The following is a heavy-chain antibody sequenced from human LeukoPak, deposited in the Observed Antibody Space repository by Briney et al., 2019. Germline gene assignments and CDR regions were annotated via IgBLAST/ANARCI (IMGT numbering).Heavy chain of an antibody. V-gene: IGHV3-21*01. Sequence: GGSLRLSCAASGFSFDDYGMNWVRQAPGKGLEWVSSISSSSTYMYYGDSVKGRFTISRDNAKNSLYLQMNSLRAEDTAVYYCARDGRQVGAASDYWGQGTLVTVSS. J-gene: IGHJ4*02. D-gene: IGHD1-26*01. CDR2: ISSSSTYM. CDR3: ARDGRQVGAASDY. CDR1: GFSFDDYG.